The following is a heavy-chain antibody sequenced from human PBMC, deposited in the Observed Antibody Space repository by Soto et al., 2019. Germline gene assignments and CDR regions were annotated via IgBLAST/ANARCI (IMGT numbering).Heavy chain of an antibody. Sequence: GGCLRLSCVACGFGFSSYGMHWVRQTPGKGLEWVAVLGYDGGGRYYAESVKGRFTISRDNSKNTLYLQMDSLIGEDTALYYCAREPAGPDYAIEVWGQGPTVTLSS. CDR2: LGYDGGGR. J-gene: IGHJ6*02. CDR3: AREPAGPDYAIEV. V-gene: IGHV3-33*01. CDR1: GFGFSSYG.